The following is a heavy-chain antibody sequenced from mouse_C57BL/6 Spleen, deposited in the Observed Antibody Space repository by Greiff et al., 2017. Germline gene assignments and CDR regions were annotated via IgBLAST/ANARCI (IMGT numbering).Heavy chain of an antibody. CDR1: GFSLTSYG. J-gene: IGHJ4*01. V-gene: IGHV2-2*01. CDR2: IWSGGST. Sequence: QVQLQQSGPGLVQPSQSLPITCTVSGFSLTSYGVHWVRQSPGKGLEWLGVIWSGGSTDYNAAFISRLSISKDNSKSQVFFKMNSLQAGDTAIYYCARNGDYGNVYAMDYWGQGTSVTVSS. CDR3: ARNGDYGNVYAMDY. D-gene: IGHD2-1*01.